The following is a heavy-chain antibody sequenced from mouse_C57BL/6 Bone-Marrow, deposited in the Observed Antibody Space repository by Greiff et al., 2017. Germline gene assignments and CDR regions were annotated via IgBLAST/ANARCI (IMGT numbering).Heavy chain of an antibody. CDR3: ARDWLRRYYYAMDY. V-gene: IGHV1-75*01. D-gene: IGHD2-2*01. CDR1: GYTFTDYY. Sequence: QVQLQQPGPELVKPGASVKISCKASGYTFTDYYLNWVKQRPGQGLEWIGWIFPGSGSTYYNEKFKGKATLTVDKSSSTAYMLLSSLTSEDSAVYFCARDWLRRYYYAMDYWGQGTSVTVSS. J-gene: IGHJ4*01. CDR2: IFPGSGST.